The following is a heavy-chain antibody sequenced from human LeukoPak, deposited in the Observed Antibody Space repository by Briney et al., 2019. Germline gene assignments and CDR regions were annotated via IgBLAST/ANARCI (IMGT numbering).Heavy chain of an antibody. J-gene: IGHJ4*02. CDR1: GFSLGTRGGA. V-gene: IGHV2-5*02. CDR3: APLKGDIVVDSH. D-gene: IGHD3-22*01. Sequence: GAGPTLFHATPTLTLTCTFSGFSLGTRGGAVGWIRQPPVKALEWLSLIYWDEDKRYSPSLKGRLTITKDTSKNQVVLTITNMDPVDTATYYCAPLKGDIVVDSHWGQGTLVTVSS. CDR2: IYWDEDK.